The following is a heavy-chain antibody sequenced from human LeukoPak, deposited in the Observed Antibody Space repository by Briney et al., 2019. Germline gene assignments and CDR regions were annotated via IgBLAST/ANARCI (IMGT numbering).Heavy chain of an antibody. CDR2: IRSKAYGGTT. D-gene: IGHD1-26*01. V-gene: IGHV3-49*04. J-gene: IGHJ4*02. CDR3: TRGRRATHDY. CDR1: GFTFSSYE. Sequence: GGSLRLSCAASGFTFSSYEMNWVRQAPGKGLEWVGFIRSKAYGGTTEYAASVKGRFTISRDDSKSIAYLQMNSLKTEDTAVYYCTRGRRATHDYWGQGTLVTVSS.